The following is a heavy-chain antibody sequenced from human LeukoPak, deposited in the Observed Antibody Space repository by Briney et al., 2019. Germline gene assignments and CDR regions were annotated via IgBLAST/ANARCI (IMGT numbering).Heavy chain of an antibody. D-gene: IGHD4-17*01. V-gene: IGHV3-30*02. CDR3: ASTVTSLVSRDY. J-gene: IGHJ4*02. CDR1: GFTFSSYG. Sequence: GSLRLSCAASGFTFSSYGIHWVRQAPGKGLEWVAFIRYDGSNKYYTDSVKGRFTISRDNSKNTLYLQMNSLRAEDTTVYYCASTVTSLVSRDYWGQGTLVTVSS. CDR2: IRYDGSNK.